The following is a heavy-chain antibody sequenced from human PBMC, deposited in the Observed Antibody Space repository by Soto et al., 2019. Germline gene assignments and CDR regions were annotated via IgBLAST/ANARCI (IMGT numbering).Heavy chain of an antibody. J-gene: IGHJ4*02. D-gene: IGHD6-19*01. CDR3: ARTSGWYPEHYFDY. V-gene: IGHV2-70*01. CDR2: ICWDDDK. Sequence: SGPTLVNHTQTLTLTSTFSGFSLGASGMCVTWIRQPPGKALEWLAFICWDDDKYYSTSLRTRLTISKDTSKNQVVLTMTNVDPVDTATYYCARTSGWYPEHYFDYWGPGTLVTVSS. CDR1: GFSLGASGMC.